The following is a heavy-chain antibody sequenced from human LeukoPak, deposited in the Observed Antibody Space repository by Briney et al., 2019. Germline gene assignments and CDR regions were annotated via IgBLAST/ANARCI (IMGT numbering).Heavy chain of an antibody. CDR2: INRDSKII. CDR3: ARRVPYFGMDV. CDR1: GFSFSSYE. V-gene: IGHV3-48*03. Sequence: GGSLRLSCAASGFSFSSYEMMWVRQAPGKGLEWVSNINRDSKIIHYADSVKGRFTISRDNAENSLFLQMNSLRAEDTAAYYCARRVPYFGMDVWGQGTTVTVSS. J-gene: IGHJ6*02. D-gene: IGHD4/OR15-4a*01.